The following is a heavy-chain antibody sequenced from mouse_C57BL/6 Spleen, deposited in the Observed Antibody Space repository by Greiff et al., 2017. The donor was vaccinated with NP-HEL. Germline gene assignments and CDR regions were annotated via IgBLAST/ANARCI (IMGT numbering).Heavy chain of an antibody. V-gene: IGHV5-9*01. Sequence: EVQGVESGGGLVKPGGSLKLSCAASGFTFSSYTMSWVRQTPEKRLEWVATISGGGGNTYYPDSVKGRFTISRDNAKNTLYLQMSSLRSEDTALYYCARGGNYVGYWGQGTTLTVSS. CDR1: GFTFSSYT. CDR3: ARGGNYVGY. J-gene: IGHJ2*01. CDR2: ISGGGGNT.